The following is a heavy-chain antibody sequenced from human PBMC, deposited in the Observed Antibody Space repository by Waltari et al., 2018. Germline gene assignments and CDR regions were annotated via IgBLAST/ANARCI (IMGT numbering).Heavy chain of an antibody. J-gene: IGHJ4*02. Sequence: QVQLVQSGAAVKKPGSSVKVSCKASGGTFSSYAISWVRQAPGQGLEWMGGIIPIFGTANYAQKFQGRVTITADESTSTAYMELSSLRSEDTAVYYCARLRSYYYDSSGAVFDYWGQGTLVTVSS. D-gene: IGHD3-22*01. CDR3: ARLRSYYYDSSGAVFDY. CDR2: IIPIFGTA. CDR1: GGTFSSYA. V-gene: IGHV1-69*01.